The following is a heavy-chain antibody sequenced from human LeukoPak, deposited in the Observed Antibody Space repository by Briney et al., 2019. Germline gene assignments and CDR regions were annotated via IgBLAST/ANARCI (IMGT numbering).Heavy chain of an antibody. D-gene: IGHD6-19*01. V-gene: IGHV4-39*01. CDR2: VDYSGKT. CDR3: ARTTQYSSGLGAL. Sequence: SETLSLTCTVSGGSLSSGSYYWAWIRQPQGKGLEWIESVDYSGKTYYNPSLTSRLTISVDTSKRQFSLRLGSVTAADTAVYYCARTTQYSSGLGALWGQGTLVTVSS. CDR1: GGSLSSGSYY. J-gene: IGHJ4*02.